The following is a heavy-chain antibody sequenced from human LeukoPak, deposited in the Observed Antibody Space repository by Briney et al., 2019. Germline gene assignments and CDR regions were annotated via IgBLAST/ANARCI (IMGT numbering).Heavy chain of an antibody. J-gene: IGHJ4*02. CDR1: GGSISSYY. D-gene: IGHD2-2*01. CDR3: ARTSTPYYLDY. Sequence: PSETLSLTCTVSGGSISSYYWSWIRQPPGKGLEWIGYIHYSGSTNYNPSLKSRVTISVDASKNQFSLKLSSVTAADTAVYYCARTSTPYYLDYWGQGTLVTVSS. V-gene: IGHV4-59*01. CDR2: IHYSGST.